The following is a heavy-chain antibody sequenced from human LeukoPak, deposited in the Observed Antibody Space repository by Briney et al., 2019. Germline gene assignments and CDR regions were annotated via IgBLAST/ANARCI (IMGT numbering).Heavy chain of an antibody. CDR2: IFTGGFI. CDR3: ARHSMLSSTYFGVSDI. Sequence: SETLSLTCSVSGDSISRYYWNWIRQPAGRGLEWIGRIFTGGFINYNPSLSSRVTVSLDTSKNPVSLKLTSVTAADTAVYYCARHSMLSSTYFGVSDIWGQGTTVTVSS. CDR1: GDSISRYY. J-gene: IGHJ3*02. V-gene: IGHV4-4*07. D-gene: IGHD6-13*01.